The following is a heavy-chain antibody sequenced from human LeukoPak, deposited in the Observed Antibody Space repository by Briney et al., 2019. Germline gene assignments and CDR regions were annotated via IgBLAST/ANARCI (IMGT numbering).Heavy chain of an antibody. D-gene: IGHD7-27*01. CDR1: GFTVSSNY. CDR2: IYSGGST. Sequence: PGGSLRLSCAASGFTVSSNYMSWVRQAPGKGLEWVSVIYSGGSTYYADSVKGRFTISRDNSKNTLYLQMNSLRAEDTAVYYCARGVVTGVFSARRHNWFDPWGQGTLVTVSS. CDR3: ARGVVTGVFSARRHNWFDP. J-gene: IGHJ5*02. V-gene: IGHV3-66*01.